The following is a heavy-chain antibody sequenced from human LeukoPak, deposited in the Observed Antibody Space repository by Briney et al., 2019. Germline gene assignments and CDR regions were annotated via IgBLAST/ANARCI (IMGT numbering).Heavy chain of an antibody. CDR1: GYTFTGYH. CDR3: ARGAGLRCSSTSCSRWFDP. J-gene: IGHJ5*02. CDR2: INPNRGVS. D-gene: IGHD2-2*01. Sequence: ASVKVSCKASGYTFTGYHMHWVRQAPGQGLEWMGRINPNRGVSGYAQKFQGRVTMTGDTSISTAYMELSRLRSDDTAVYYCARGAGLRCSSTSCSRWFDPWDQGTLVIVSS. V-gene: IGHV1-2*06.